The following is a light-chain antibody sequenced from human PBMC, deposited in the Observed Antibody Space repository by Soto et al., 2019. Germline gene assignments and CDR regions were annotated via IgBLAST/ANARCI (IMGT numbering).Light chain of an antibody. CDR2: DVA. J-gene: IGLJ1*01. Sequence: QSALTQPASVSGSPGQSITISCTGTSSDVGAYNFVSWYQHYPDKAPKVVIYDVANRPSGVSYRFSASKSGNTASLTISGLQAEDEADYYCMSFTSSNTYVFGTGTKGHRP. CDR1: SSDVGAYNF. V-gene: IGLV2-14*03. CDR3: MSFTSSNTYV.